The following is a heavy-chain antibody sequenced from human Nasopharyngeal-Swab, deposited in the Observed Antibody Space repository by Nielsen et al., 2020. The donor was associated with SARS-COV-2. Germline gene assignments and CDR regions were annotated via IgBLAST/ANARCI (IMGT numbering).Heavy chain of an antibody. V-gene: IGHV3-23*01. D-gene: IGHD3-3*01. CDR2: ISGGGGNA. CDR3: AKFTAAFWSDYPFDR. J-gene: IGHJ4*02. CDR1: GFTFTNYA. Sequence: GESLKISCAASGFTFTNYAMSWVRQAPGKGLEWVSSISGGGGNAYYADSVEGRFTISKDTSKNTLYLQMNSLRAEDTALYFCAKFTAAFWSDYPFDRWGQGTLVTVSS.